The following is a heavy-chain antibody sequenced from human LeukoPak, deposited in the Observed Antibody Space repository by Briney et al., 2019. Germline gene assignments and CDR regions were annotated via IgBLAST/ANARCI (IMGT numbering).Heavy chain of an antibody. CDR3: ARVVRGDAYNYDY. J-gene: IGHJ4*02. CDR2: ISTSGNSM. V-gene: IGHV3-21*01. CDR1: GFTFSSYD. Sequence: GRSLRLSCAASGFTFSSYDLHWVRQAPGKGLEWVSSISTSGNSMYHADSVKGRFTTSRDNARNSLYLQMNSLRAEDTAVYYCARVVRGDAYNYDYWGRGTLVTVSS. D-gene: IGHD5-24*01.